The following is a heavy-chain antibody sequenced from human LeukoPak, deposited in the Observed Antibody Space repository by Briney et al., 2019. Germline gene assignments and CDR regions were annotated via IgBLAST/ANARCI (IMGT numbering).Heavy chain of an antibody. Sequence: SETLSLTCAVYGGSFSGYYWGWIRQPPGKGLEWIGSIYYSGSTYYNPSLKSRVTISIDTSKNQFSLKLSSVTAADTAVYYCARVLSSSGYYAPFDYWGQGTLVTVSS. CDR2: IYYSGST. CDR3: ARVLSSSGYYAPFDY. V-gene: IGHV4-34*01. D-gene: IGHD3-22*01. CDR1: GGSFSGYY. J-gene: IGHJ4*02.